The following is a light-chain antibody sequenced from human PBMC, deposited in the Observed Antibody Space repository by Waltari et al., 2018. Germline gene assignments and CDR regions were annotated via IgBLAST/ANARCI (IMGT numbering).Light chain of an antibody. V-gene: IGKV4-1*01. CDR2: WAS. J-gene: IGKJ2*02. CDR1: QSVLYSSNNKNY. CDR3: QQYYTTPCT. Sequence: DIVMTQSPDSLAVSLGERATINCKSSQSVLYSSNNKNYLAWYQQKPGQPPKLLIYWASTRESGVPDRFSGSGSVTDFTHTISSLQAEDFAVYYCQQYYTTPCTFGQGTRLEIK.